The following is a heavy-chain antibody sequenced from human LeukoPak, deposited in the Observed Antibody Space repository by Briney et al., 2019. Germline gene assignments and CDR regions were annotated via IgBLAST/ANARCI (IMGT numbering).Heavy chain of an antibody. CDR2: IYAGNSDA. Sequence: GESLKISCQGFGYPFTTSWIGWVRQLPGKGLEWTAIIYAGNSDAKYSPSFQGQVSISTDRSISTAYLHWSSLKASDSAMYYCARLSTAYDTPASYWGQGTLVTVSS. V-gene: IGHV5-51*01. CDR1: GYPFTTSW. J-gene: IGHJ4*02. D-gene: IGHD3-9*01. CDR3: ARLSTAYDTPASY.